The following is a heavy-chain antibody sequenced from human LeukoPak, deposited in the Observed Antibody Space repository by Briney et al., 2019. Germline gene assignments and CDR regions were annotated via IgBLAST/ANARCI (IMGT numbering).Heavy chain of an antibody. D-gene: IGHD3-16*02. CDR3: AKGGVKSSYVWGSYRHYYFDY. V-gene: IGHV3-23*01. CDR1: GFTFSSYA. J-gene: IGHJ4*02. Sequence: PGGSLRLSCAASGFTFSSYAMSWVRQAPGKGLEWVSAISGSGGSTYYADSVKGRFTISRDNSKNTLYLQMNSLRAEDTAVYYCAKGGVKSSYVWGSYRHYYFDYWGQGTLVTVSS. CDR2: ISGSGGST.